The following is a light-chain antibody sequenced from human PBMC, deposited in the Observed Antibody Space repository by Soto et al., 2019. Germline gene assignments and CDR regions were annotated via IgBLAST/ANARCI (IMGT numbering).Light chain of an antibody. CDR2: GAS. V-gene: IGKV3-15*01. CDR3: QQYKSWPPLT. CDR1: QSISDN. Sequence: AQSPSSLSASVGDRVTITCRARQSISDNLAWYQQRSGQAPRLLIYGASTRATGVPARFSGSGSGTEFTLTISSLQSDDFAIYYCQQYKSWPPLTFGGGTKVE. J-gene: IGKJ4*01.